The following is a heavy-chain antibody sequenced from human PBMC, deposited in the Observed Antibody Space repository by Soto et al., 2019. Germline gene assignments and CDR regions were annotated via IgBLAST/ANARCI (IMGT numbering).Heavy chain of an antibody. CDR3: ARTSRITLFGAPNYYGMDV. D-gene: IGHD3-3*01. CDR1: GYRCTSYW. V-gene: IGHV5-10-1*01. CDR2: IDPSDSYT. J-gene: IGHJ6*02. Sequence: XESLKLSWQCSGYRCTSYWISWVLQMPGKGLEWMGRIDPSDSYTNYSPSFQGHVTISADKSISTAYLQWSSLKASDTAMYYCARTSRITLFGAPNYYGMDVWGQGTTVTVSS.